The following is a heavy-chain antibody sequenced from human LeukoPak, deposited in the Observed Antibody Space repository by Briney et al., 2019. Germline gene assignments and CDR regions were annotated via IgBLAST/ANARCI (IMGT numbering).Heavy chain of an antibody. CDR1: GSSINSYY. V-gene: IGHV4-59*01. Sequence: SETLSLTCTVSGSSINSYYWGWIRQPPGKGLEWIGYIYYSGSTNYNPSLKSRVTISVDTSKNQFSLKLSSVTAADTAVYYCARSVDSSGYYYVDFPFDYWGQGTLVTVSS. CDR2: IYYSGST. CDR3: ARSVDSSGYYYVDFPFDY. D-gene: IGHD3-22*01. J-gene: IGHJ4*02.